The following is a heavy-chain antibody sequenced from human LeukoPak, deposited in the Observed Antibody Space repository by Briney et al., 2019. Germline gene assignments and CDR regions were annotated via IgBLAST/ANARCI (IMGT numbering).Heavy chain of an antibody. CDR2: IYYSGST. D-gene: IGHD4-17*01. Sequence: SETLSLTCAVSGGSISSGGYSWSWIRQPPGKGLEWIGYIYYSGSTNYNPSLKSRATISVDTSKNQFSLKLSSVTAADTAVYYCARAGYGDYDDAFDIWGQGTMVTVSS. J-gene: IGHJ3*02. CDR3: ARAGYGDYDDAFDI. CDR1: GGSISSGGYS. V-gene: IGHV4-61*08.